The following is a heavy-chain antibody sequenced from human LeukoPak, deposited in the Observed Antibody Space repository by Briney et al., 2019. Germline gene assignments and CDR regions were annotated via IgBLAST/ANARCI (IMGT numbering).Heavy chain of an antibody. D-gene: IGHD6-19*01. CDR1: GGSISSYY. J-gene: IGHJ4*02. CDR3: ARDRDSSGSPYFDY. Sequence: SDTLSLTCTVSGGSISSYYWSWIRQPAGKGLEWIGRIYTSGSTNYNPSHKSRVTISVDTSKNQFSLKLSSVTAADTAVYYCARDRDSSGSPYFDYWGQGTLVTVSS. CDR2: IYTSGST. V-gene: IGHV4-4*07.